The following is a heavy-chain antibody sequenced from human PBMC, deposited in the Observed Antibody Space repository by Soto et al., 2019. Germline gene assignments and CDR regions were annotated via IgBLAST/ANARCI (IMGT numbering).Heavy chain of an antibody. V-gene: IGHV1-58*02. CDR2: IVVGSGNT. J-gene: IGHJ6*02. CDR3: ARETIGDYVYYYYGLDV. CDR1: GFTFTSSA. D-gene: IGHD4-17*01. Sequence: SVKVSCKASGFTFTSSAMQWVRQARGQRLEWIGWIVVGSGNTNYAQKFQERVTITRDMSTSTAYMELSSVTAADTAVYYCARETIGDYVYYYYGLDVWGQGTTVTVSS.